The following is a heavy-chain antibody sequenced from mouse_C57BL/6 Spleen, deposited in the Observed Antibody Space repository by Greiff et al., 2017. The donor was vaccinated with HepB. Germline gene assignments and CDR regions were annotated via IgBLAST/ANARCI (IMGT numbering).Heavy chain of an antibody. J-gene: IGHJ4*01. D-gene: IGHD1-1*01. CDR3: ARSYYGSSLHYYAMDY. V-gene: IGHV1-52*01. Sequence: QVQLKQPGAELVRPGSSVKLSCKASGYTFTSYWMHWVKQRPIQGLEWIGNIDPSDSETHYNQKFKDKATLTVDKSSSTAYMQLSSLTSEDSAVYYCARSYYGSSLHYYAMDYWGQGTSVTVSS. CDR2: IDPSDSET. CDR1: GYTFTSYW.